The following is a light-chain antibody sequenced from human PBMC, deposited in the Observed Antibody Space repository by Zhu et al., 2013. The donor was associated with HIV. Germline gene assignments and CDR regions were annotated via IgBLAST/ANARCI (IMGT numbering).Light chain of an antibody. CDR3: QQYYSTPS. CDR1: QSVLYSSDNKNY. CDR2: WAS. J-gene: IGKJ3*01. Sequence: DIVMTQSPDSLAVSLGERATINCKSGQSVLYSSDNKNYLAWYQHKPGQPPRLLIYWASTRESGVPDRFSGSGSGTDFTLTISSLQAEDVAVYYCQQYYSTPSFGPGTKVDI. V-gene: IGKV4-1*01.